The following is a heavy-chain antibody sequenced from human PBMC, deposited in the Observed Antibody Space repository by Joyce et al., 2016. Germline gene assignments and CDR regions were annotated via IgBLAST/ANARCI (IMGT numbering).Heavy chain of an antibody. V-gene: IGHV4-34*01. J-gene: IGHJ6*02. CDR2: INQSGTT. CDR3: ARGRLLGVPAGHYGMDV. Sequence: QVQLQQWGAGLLKPSETLSLTCAVYGGSFREYYWSWTRQPPGKGLKWVGDINQSGTTNYNPPLKSRVIISVDTSKNQFALKLSSVTAADTAVYYWARGRLLGVPAGHYGMDVWGQGTTVTVSS. D-gene: IGHD2-2*01. CDR1: GGSFREYY.